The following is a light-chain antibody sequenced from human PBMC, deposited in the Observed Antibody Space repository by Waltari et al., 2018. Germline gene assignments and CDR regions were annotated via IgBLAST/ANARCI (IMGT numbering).Light chain of an antibody. V-gene: IGLV2-23*01. CDR3: CSYAGSYTWV. CDR2: DDN. CDR1: CSGVAYFLL. Sequence: HSALTHPASPSGSPTHSITLSFTPTCSGVAYFLLVPWYQQYPGKAPKVMIYDDNRRPSGVSDRFSGSKSGNTASLTISGVQAEDEADYYCCSYAGSYTWVFGGGTKLTVL. J-gene: IGLJ3*02.